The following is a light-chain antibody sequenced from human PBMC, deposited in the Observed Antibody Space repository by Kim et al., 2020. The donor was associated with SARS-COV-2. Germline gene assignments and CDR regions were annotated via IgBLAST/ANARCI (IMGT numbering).Light chain of an antibody. CDR2: GAS. V-gene: IGKV3-15*01. J-gene: IGKJ4*01. CDR3: QQYTNLPLT. Sequence: VSPGERATLSCRASQSISNNLAWYQQKPGQAPRLLIFGASTRATGIPARFSGSGSGTEFTLTFSSLQSEDSAVYYCQQYTNLPLTFGGGTKVDI. CDR1: QSISNN.